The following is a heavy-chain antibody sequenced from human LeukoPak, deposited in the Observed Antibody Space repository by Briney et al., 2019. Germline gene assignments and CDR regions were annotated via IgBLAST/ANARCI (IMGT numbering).Heavy chain of an antibody. V-gene: IGHV1-46*01. CDR1: GYTFTSYY. J-gene: IGHJ4*02. D-gene: IGHD3-9*01. CDR3: ARDHAPVLRYFDWLLDYFDY. Sequence: ASVKVSCKAPGYTFTSYYMHWVRQAPGQGLEWMGIINPSGGSTSYAQKFQGRVTMTRDTSTSTVYMELSSLRSEDTAVYYCARDHAPVLRYFDWLLDYFDYWGQGTLVTVSS. CDR2: INPSGGST.